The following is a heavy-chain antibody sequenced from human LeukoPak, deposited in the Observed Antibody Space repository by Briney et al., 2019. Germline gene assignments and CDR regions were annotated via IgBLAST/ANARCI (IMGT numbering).Heavy chain of an antibody. Sequence: GASVKVSCKASGYTFTSYGISWVRQATGQGLEWMGWMNPNSGNTGYAQKFQGRVTMTRNTSISTAYMELSSLRSEDTAVYYCARVLSSGYYLGYWGQGTLVTVSS. CDR2: MNPNSGNT. V-gene: IGHV1-8*02. CDR1: GYTFTSYG. J-gene: IGHJ4*02. D-gene: IGHD3-22*01. CDR3: ARVLSSGYYLGY.